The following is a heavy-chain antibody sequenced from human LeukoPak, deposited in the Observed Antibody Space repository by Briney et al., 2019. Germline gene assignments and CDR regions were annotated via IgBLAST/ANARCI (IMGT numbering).Heavy chain of an antibody. CDR3: AVEGVPTTIEAFDI. CDR2: IKPDGSEK. D-gene: IGHD2-2*01. J-gene: IGHJ3*02. CDR1: GGSFSGYY. V-gene: IGHV3-7*01. Sequence: ETLSLTCAVYGGSFSGYYWSWIRQPPGKGLEWVANIKPDGSEKYYVDSVKGRFTISRDNAKNTLYLQMNSLRAEDTAVYYCAVEGVPTTIEAFDIWGQGTVVTVSS.